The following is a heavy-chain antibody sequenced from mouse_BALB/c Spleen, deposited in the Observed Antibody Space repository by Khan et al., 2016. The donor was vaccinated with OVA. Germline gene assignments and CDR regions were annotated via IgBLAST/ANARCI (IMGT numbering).Heavy chain of an antibody. CDR3: AREIYSCRSCYSMDY. J-gene: IGHJ4*01. CDR1: GYTFTSYW. Sequence: DLVKPGASVKLSCKASGYTFTSYWINWIKQRPGQGLEWIGRIGPGSSNAYYNDMFEGKAKMTVDTSSKTAYIQLSSLSSEDSSVYFLAREIYSCRSCYSMDYWGQGTSVTVSA. CDR2: IGPGSSNA. D-gene: IGHD1-1*01. V-gene: IGHV1S41*01.